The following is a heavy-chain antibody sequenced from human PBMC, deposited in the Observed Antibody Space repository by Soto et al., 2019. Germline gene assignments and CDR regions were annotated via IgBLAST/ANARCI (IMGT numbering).Heavy chain of an antibody. CDR1: GYTFTDYY. Sequence: QVQLVQSGAEVKKPGASVKVSCKASGYTFTDYYMHWVRQAPGQGLEWMGWINPNSGGTNYAQKFQGRVTMTRDTSINTAYMELSRLRSDDTAVYYCAKTSGESYPESRVFDSWGQGTRVTVSS. CDR2: INPNSGGT. V-gene: IGHV1-2*02. CDR3: AKTSGESYPESRVFDS. D-gene: IGHD1-26*01. J-gene: IGHJ4*02.